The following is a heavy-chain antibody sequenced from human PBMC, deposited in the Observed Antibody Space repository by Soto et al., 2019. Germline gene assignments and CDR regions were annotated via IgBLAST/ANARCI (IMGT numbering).Heavy chain of an antibody. D-gene: IGHD6-19*01. CDR1: GGSISSYY. CDR3: AKDLSIGWHTTSSVSDY. J-gene: IGHJ4*02. CDR2: IFYSGST. Sequence: PSETLSLTCTVSGGSISSYYWSWIRQPPGKGLEWIGYIFYSGSTNYNPSLKSRVTISVDTSKNQFSLRLSSVTAADTAVYYCAKDLSIGWHTTSSVSDYWGQGILVTVSS. V-gene: IGHV4-59*01.